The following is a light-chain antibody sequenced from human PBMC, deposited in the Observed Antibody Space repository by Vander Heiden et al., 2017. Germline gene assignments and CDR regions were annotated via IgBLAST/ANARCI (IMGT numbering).Light chain of an antibody. Sequence: EIMMTQSPATLSVSPGERATLSCRASQTIGGSLAWFQQKPGQAPRLLIFGSVTRATGIPARFSGSGSGTEFTLTITGLQSEDFALYYCQQYHDWPTFGQGTKVEI. CDR3: QQYHDWPT. V-gene: IGKV3-15*01. CDR1: QTIGGS. J-gene: IGKJ1*01. CDR2: GSV.